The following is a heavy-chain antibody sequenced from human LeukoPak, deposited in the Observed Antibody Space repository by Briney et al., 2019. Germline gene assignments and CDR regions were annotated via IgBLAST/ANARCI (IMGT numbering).Heavy chain of an antibody. V-gene: IGHV3-48*04. Sequence: GGSLRLSCTASGFTFSDYTMNWVRQAPGKGLEWVSYISSSGGRTTYYADSVKGRFTISRDNAQNSLYLQMNSLRAEDTAVYYCAREGGSFFFDYWGQGALVTVSS. CDR3: AREGGSFFFDY. CDR2: ISSSGGRTT. D-gene: IGHD1-26*01. J-gene: IGHJ4*02. CDR1: GFTFSDYT.